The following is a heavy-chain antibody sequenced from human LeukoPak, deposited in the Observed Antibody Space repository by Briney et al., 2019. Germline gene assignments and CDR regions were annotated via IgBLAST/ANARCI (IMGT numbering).Heavy chain of an antibody. CDR3: AKGFGGLIGPTYDAFDL. D-gene: IGHD3-16*02. CDR2: ISGSCGTT. J-gene: IGHJ3*01. CDR1: GFSFSSYG. V-gene: IGHV3-23*01. Sequence: GGSLRLSCAASGFSFSSYGMRWVRQAPGKDLDWVSVISGSCGTTYYSDSIKGRFTISIENYKNMLFLQMSSLRAEDTALYYCAKGFGGLIGPTYDAFDLWGPGTIVTVSS.